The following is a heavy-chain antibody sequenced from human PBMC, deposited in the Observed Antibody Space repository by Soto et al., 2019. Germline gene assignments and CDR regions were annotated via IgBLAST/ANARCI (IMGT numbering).Heavy chain of an antibody. CDR3: ARETGLRSSGWSYYFDF. V-gene: IGHV3-48*02. CDR1: GFTLSSYS. J-gene: IGHJ4*02. Sequence: EVQLVESGGGMVQPVGSLRVSCAASGFTLSSYSMHWVRQAPGKGLEWVSYISGSGGTIYYADSVKGRFTISRDNAKNSLSVQMNRLRDEDTAVYFCARETGLRSSGWSYYFDFWGQGTRVTVSS. D-gene: IGHD6-19*01. CDR2: ISGSGGTI.